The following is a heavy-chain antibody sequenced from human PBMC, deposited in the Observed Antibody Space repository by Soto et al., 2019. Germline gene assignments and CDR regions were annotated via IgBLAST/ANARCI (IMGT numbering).Heavy chain of an antibody. CDR3: AGSGYDHNSGMDV. CDR1: GGSISSGGYS. V-gene: IGHV4-30-2*01. CDR2: IYHSGST. Sequence: QLQLQESGSGLVKPSQTLSLTCAVSGGSISSGGYSWSWIRQPPGKGLEWIGDIYHSGSTYYNPSLMSRVTISVDRSKTQFSLKVGAVTAADAAVYYCAGSGYDHNSGMDVWGQGTTVTVSS. J-gene: IGHJ6*02. D-gene: IGHD3-22*01.